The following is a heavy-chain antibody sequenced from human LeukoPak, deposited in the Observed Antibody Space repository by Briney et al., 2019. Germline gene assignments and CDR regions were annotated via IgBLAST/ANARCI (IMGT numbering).Heavy chain of an antibody. Sequence: GRSLRLSCAASGFNFSSYGMHWVRQAPGKGLEWVAVIWYDGSNKYYADSVKGRFTISRDNSKNTLYLQMNSLRAEDTAVYYCAREYYYDSSGLFDYWGQGTLVTVSS. D-gene: IGHD3-22*01. V-gene: IGHV3-33*01. CDR3: AREYYYDSSGLFDY. J-gene: IGHJ4*02. CDR1: GFNFSSYG. CDR2: IWYDGSNK.